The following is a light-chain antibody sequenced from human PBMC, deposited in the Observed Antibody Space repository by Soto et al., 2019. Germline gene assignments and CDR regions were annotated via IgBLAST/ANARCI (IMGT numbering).Light chain of an antibody. CDR1: QSISSW. CDR3: QQYNSYLLT. V-gene: IGKV1-5*03. CDR2: RAS. Sequence: DVPMTQSPSTLSASVGDRVTITCRASQSISSWLAWYQQKPGKAPKLLIYRASSLESGVPSRFSGSGSGTEFTLTISSLQPDDFATYYCQQYNSYLLTFGPGTTVDIK. J-gene: IGKJ3*01.